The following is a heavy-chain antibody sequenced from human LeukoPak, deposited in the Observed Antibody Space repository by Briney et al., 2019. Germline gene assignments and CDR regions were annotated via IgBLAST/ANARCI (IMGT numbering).Heavy chain of an antibody. CDR2: IKSDGSST. J-gene: IGHJ4*02. Sequence: PGGSLRLSCAASGFTFSSYWMHWVRQAPGKGLVWVSYIKSDGSSTTYADSVKGRFTISRDNAKNTLYLEMNSLRAEDTAIYYCARDRGYTQDYWGQGTLLTVSS. V-gene: IGHV3-74*01. CDR3: ARDRGYTQDY. CDR1: GFTFSSYW. D-gene: IGHD5-12*01.